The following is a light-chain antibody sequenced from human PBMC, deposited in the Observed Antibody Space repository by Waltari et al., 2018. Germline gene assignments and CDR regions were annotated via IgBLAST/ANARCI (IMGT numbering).Light chain of an antibody. J-gene: IGKJ3*01. V-gene: IGKV3-11*01. CDR1: QSVSSN. Sequence: DIVLTQSPATLSLSPGERATLSCRASQSVSSNLAWYQQKPGQAPRLLIYDASNRATGIPARFSGSGSGTDFTLTISSLEPEDFAVYYCQQRGDWSRTFGPGTKVEIK. CDR3: QQRGDWSRT. CDR2: DAS.